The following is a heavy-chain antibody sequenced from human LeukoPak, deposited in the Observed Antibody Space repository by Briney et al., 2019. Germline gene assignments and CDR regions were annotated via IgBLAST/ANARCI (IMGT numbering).Heavy chain of an antibody. Sequence: SETLSLTCTVSGGSISSYYWSWIRQPAGKGLEWIGRINTSGSTNYNPSLKSRVTMSVDTSKNQFSLKLSSVTAADTAVYYCARDYRTWFRFDPWGRGTLVTVSS. D-gene: IGHD1-14*01. J-gene: IGHJ5*02. CDR2: INTSGST. V-gene: IGHV4-4*07. CDR3: ARDYRTWFRFDP. CDR1: GGSISSYY.